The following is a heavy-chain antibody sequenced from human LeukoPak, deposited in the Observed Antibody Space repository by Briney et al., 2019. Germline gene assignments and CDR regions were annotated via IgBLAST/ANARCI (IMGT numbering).Heavy chain of an antibody. CDR2: ITPIFGTA. CDR3: ARDGTTVVTPGSEWFDP. J-gene: IGHJ5*02. D-gene: IGHD4-23*01. V-gene: IGHV1-69*13. Sequence: GASVKVSCKTSGGAFSSYDISWLRQAPGQGLEWMGGITPIFGTANYAQKFQGRVTITADESTSTAYMELSSLRSEDTAVYYCARDGTTVVTPGSEWFDPWGQGTLVTVSS. CDR1: GGAFSSYD.